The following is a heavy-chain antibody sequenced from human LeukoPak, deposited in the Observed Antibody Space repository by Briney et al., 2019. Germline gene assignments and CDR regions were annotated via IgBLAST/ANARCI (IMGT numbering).Heavy chain of an antibody. Sequence: GASHTASYTASGPTFPNHYLHWERQAPGQGLEWMGWINPDSGATNYAQKFRGRVTMTRDTSTRTAYMERTRLKSDDTAVYYCARAYEICNPCDYWGQGGVVIVSS. J-gene: IGHJ4*02. V-gene: IGHV1-2*02. D-gene: IGHD3-9*01. CDR2: INPDSGAT. CDR3: ARAYEICNPCDY. CDR1: GPTFPNHY.